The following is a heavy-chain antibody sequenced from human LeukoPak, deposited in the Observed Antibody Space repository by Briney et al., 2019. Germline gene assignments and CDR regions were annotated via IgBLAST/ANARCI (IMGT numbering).Heavy chain of an antibody. CDR2: ISTSNGDT. CDR1: GYTFTSYD. CDR3: ARHLNYWSGYPPDD. V-gene: IGHV1-18*04. D-gene: IGHD3-3*01. Sequence: SVKVSCKASGYTFTSYDISWVRQAPGQGVEWMAWISTSNGDTNFAERFQGRVSLTTDTSTNIVYMDLKNLTSDDTAVFYCARHLNYWSGYPPDDWGQGTLVTVSS. J-gene: IGHJ4*02.